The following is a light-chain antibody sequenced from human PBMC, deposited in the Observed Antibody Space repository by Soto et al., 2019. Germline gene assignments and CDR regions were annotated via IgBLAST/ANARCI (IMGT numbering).Light chain of an antibody. J-gene: IGLJ3*02. Sequence: QSVLTQPASVSGSPGQSITISCTGTSSDVGGYNYVSWYQQHPGKAPKFMIYDVSNRPSGVSNRFSGSKSGNTASLTISGLQAEDEADYYCSSYTSSSTLTWVFGGGTQLTVL. CDR2: DVS. CDR1: SSDVGGYNY. CDR3: SSYTSSSTLTWV. V-gene: IGLV2-14*01.